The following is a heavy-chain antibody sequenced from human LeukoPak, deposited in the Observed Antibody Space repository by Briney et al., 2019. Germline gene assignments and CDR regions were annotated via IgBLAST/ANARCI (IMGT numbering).Heavy chain of an antibody. D-gene: IGHD4-17*01. CDR2: IYYSGST. CDR1: GGSISSGDYY. V-gene: IGHV4-30-4*08. Sequence: SETLSLTCTVSGGSISSGDYYWSWIRQPPGKGLEWIGYIYYSGSTYYNPSLKSRVTISVDTSKNQFSLKLSSVTAADTAVYYCARVDDGDYGYAFGIWGQGTMVTVSS. J-gene: IGHJ3*02. CDR3: ARVDDGDYGYAFGI.